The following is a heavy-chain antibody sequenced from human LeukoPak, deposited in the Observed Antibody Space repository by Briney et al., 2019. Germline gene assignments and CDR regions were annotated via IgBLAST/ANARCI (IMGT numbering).Heavy chain of an antibody. CDR1: GFTFSSYA. J-gene: IGHJ3*02. V-gene: IGHV3-30-3*01. D-gene: IGHD5-12*01. Sequence: GGSLRLSCAASGFTFSSYAMHWVRQAPGKGLEWVAVISYDGSNKYYADSVKGRFTISRDNSKNTLYLQMNSLRAEDTALYYCAKDIGGYERRYVGDDAFDIWGQGTMVTVSS. CDR3: AKDIGGYERRYVGDDAFDI. CDR2: ISYDGSNK.